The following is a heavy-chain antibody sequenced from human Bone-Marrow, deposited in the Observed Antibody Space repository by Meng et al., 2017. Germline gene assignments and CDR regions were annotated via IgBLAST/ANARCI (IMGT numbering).Heavy chain of an antibody. Sequence: ASVKVSCKASGYSFTNYGINWVRQAPGQGLEWMGWISGHNGNTNYAQKLQGRVTMTTDTSTSTAYMEVGSLRSDDTAVYYCARGRITYYFDTSAHYAEYFDYWGQGTLVTVSS. D-gene: IGHD3-22*01. CDR1: GYSFTNYG. V-gene: IGHV1-18*01. CDR3: ARGRITYYFDTSAHYAEYFDY. CDR2: ISGHNGNT. J-gene: IGHJ4*02.